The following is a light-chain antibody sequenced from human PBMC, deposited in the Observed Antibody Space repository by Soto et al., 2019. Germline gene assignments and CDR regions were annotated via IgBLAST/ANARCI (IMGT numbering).Light chain of an antibody. CDR2: DAS. CDR3: QQRSNWPT. J-gene: IGKJ4*01. CDR1: QSVSSY. V-gene: IGKV3-11*01. Sequence: EIVLTQSPATLSLSPGERATLSCRASQSVSSYLAWYQQKPGQAPRLLIYDASNRATGIPARFSGSGSGTDFTLTISRLEHEDFAFYYRQQRSNWPTFGGGTKVEIK.